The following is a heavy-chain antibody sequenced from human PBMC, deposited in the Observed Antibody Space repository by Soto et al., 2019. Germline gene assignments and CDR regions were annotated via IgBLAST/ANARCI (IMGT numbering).Heavy chain of an antibody. Sequence: SETLSLTCTVSGGSISSSSYYWGWIRQPPGKGLEWIGSIYYSGSTYYNPSLKSRVTISVDTSKNQFSLKLSSVTAADTAVYYCAKSRIAVAGISAYYYYYGMDVWGQGTTVTVSS. V-gene: IGHV4-39*01. CDR1: GGSISSSSYY. J-gene: IGHJ6*02. CDR2: IYYSGST. D-gene: IGHD6-19*01. CDR3: AKSRIAVAGISAYYYYYGMDV.